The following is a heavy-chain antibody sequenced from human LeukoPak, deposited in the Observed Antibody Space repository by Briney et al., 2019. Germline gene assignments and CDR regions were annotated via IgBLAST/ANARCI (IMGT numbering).Heavy chain of an antibody. CDR1: GDSSDGYC. Sequence: PSETLSLTCAVSGDSSDGYCWSWIRQPPGKGLEWIGYVYYGESTDYNAALKGRATISFDTSRKQVSLYLTSVTAADSALYFCAKSESAYYYGMDVWGQGTTVIVSS. D-gene: IGHD3-10*01. CDR2: VYYGEST. J-gene: IGHJ6*02. CDR3: AKSESAYYYGMDV. V-gene: IGHV4-59*01.